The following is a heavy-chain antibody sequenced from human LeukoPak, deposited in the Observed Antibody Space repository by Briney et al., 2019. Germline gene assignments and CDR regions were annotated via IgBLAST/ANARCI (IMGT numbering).Heavy chain of an antibody. CDR1: GFTFSSYS. CDR3: ARDTGAAAPNDSDY. D-gene: IGHD6-13*01. CDR2: ISSSSSYI. Sequence: NTGGSLRLSCAASGFTFSSYSMNWVRQAPGKGLEWVSSISSSSSYIYYADSVKGRFTISRDNAKNSLYLQMNSLRAEDTAVYYCARDTGAAAPNDSDYWGQGTLVTVSS. J-gene: IGHJ4*02. V-gene: IGHV3-21*01.